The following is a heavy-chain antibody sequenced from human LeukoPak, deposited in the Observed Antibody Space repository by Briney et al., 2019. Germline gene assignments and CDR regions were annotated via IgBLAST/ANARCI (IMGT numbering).Heavy chain of an antibody. V-gene: IGHV4-34*01. CDR1: GGSFSGYY. CDR2: INHSGST. Sequence: SETLSLTCAVYGGSFSGYYWSWIRQPPGKGLEWIGEINHSGSTNYNPSLKSRVTISVDTSKIQFSLKLSSVTAADTAVYYCARAPHYDILTGYAFDIWGQGTMVTVSS. CDR3: ARAPHYDILTGYAFDI. J-gene: IGHJ3*02. D-gene: IGHD3-9*01.